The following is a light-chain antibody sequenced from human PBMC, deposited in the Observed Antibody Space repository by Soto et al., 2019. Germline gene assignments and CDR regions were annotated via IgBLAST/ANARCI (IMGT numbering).Light chain of an antibody. CDR3: QQYGSSPPLT. V-gene: IGKV3-20*01. CDR1: QSVSNSY. CDR2: GAS. Sequence: EIVLTQSPGTLSLSPGERATLSCGASQSVSNSYLAWYQQKPGQAPRLLIYGASSRATGIPDRFSGSGSGTDFTLTISRLEPEDFAVYYCQQYGSSPPLTFGGGTKVEIK. J-gene: IGKJ4*01.